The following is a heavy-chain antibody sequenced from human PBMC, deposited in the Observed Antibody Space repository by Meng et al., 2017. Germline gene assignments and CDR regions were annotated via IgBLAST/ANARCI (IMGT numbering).Heavy chain of an antibody. Sequence: HVQWAPSGVEVKKPGASVKVPCTPARYPFTAYYIHWVRQAPGQGLDWMGRIDPNSGVTEYAQKFQGRVTVTGDTSISTAYMELSRLRSDDTAIYYCVRDEDISAAGKLFGDYWGQGTLVTVSS. CDR2: IDPNSGVT. V-gene: IGHV1-2*06. CDR1: RYPFTAYY. D-gene: IGHD6-13*01. CDR3: VRDEDISAAGKLFGDY. J-gene: IGHJ4*02.